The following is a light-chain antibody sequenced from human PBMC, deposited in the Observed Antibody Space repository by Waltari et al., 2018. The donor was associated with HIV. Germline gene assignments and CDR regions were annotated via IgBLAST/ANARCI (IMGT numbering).Light chain of an antibody. CDR2: EAA. J-gene: IGKJ2*01. Sequence: EIVMTQSPPTLSVSPGQRVTLSCRASQSISAKVAWYQQRPGQAPRLLIYEAATRPTGIPARFSGSGSGTEFTLTISSLQSEDFATYFRQQYDSGPRGITFGQGTMLEIK. V-gene: IGKV3-15*01. CDR1: QSISAK. CDR3: QQYDSGPRGIT.